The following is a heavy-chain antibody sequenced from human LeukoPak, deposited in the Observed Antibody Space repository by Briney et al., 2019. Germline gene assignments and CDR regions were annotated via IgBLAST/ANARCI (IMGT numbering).Heavy chain of an antibody. CDR1: GFTFGDYA. CDR2: IRSKAYGGTT. V-gene: IGHV3-49*04. J-gene: IGHJ4*02. Sequence: GRSLRLSCTASGFTFGDYAMSWVRQAPGKGLEWVGFIRSKAYGGTTEYAASAKGRFTISRDDSKSIAYLQMNSLKTEDTAVYYCTRCPPYGDYADYWGQGTLVTVSS. D-gene: IGHD4-17*01. CDR3: TRCPPYGDYADY.